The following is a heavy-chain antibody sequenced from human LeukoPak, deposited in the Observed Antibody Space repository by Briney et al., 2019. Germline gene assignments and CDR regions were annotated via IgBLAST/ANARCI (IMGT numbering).Heavy chain of an antibody. D-gene: IGHD3-22*01. V-gene: IGHV1-18*01. J-gene: IGHJ4*02. CDR1: GYTFTLYG. CDR2: ISAYSGNT. CDR3: ARRNYEDSSGYPNDY. Sequence: ASVKVSCKASGYTFTLYGINSVRQARGQGLEWMGWISAYSGNTNYGQRFQGGVTMTKDTSTNTAYMELRNLGSDDTAVYYCARRNYEDSSGYPNDYWGQGTLVTVSS.